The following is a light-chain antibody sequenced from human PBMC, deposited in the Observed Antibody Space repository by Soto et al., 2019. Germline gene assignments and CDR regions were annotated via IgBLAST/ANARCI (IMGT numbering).Light chain of an antibody. CDR1: SSNIGRNY. CDR2: RNN. CDR3: AAWDDSLSGLV. Sequence: QSVLTQPPSASGTPGQRVTISCSGSSSNIGRNYVYWYQQLPGTAPKLLIYRNNQRPSGVPDRFSGSKSGTSASLAISGLQSEDEADYYCAAWDDSLSGLVFGGGTKITVL. J-gene: IGLJ2*01. V-gene: IGLV1-47*01.